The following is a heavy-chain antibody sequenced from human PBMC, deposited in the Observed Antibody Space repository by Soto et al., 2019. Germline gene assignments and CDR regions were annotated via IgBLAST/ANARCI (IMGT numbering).Heavy chain of an antibody. V-gene: IGHV3-66*01. CDR3: ARSLGGILTGYYRGVGAFDI. Sequence: GGSLRLSCAASGFTVSSNYMSWVRQAPGKGLEWVSVIYSGGSTYYADSVKGRFTISRDNSKNTLYLQMNSLRAEDTAVYYCARSLGGILTGYYRGVGAFDIWGQGTMVTVSS. CDR1: GFTVSSNY. J-gene: IGHJ3*02. CDR2: IYSGGST. D-gene: IGHD3-9*01.